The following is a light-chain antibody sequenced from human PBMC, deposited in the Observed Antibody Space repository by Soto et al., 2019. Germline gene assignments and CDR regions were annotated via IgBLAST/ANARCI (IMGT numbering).Light chain of an antibody. CDR3: QQYHTYWT. CDR1: QSISSW. Sequence: DIQMTQSPSTLSASVGDRITITCRASQSISSWLAWYQQKPGKAPKLLIYKASSLESGVPSRFSGSGSETEFTLTISSLQPDDFATYYCQQYHTYWTFGQGTKVDNK. V-gene: IGKV1-5*03. J-gene: IGKJ1*01. CDR2: KAS.